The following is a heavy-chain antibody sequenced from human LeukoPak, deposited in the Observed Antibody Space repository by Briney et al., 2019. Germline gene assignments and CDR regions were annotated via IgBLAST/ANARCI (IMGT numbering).Heavy chain of an antibody. V-gene: IGHV3-15*01. CDR2: IKSKTDGGTT. Sequence: PGGSLRLSCAASGFTFSNAWMSWVRQAPGKGLEWVGRIKSKTDGGTTDYAAPVKGRFTISRDDSKNTLYLQMNSLKTEDTAVYYCTTPPYYYGSGSYDYRGQGTLVTVSS. CDR1: GFTFSNAW. CDR3: TTPPYYYGSGSYDY. D-gene: IGHD3-10*01. J-gene: IGHJ4*02.